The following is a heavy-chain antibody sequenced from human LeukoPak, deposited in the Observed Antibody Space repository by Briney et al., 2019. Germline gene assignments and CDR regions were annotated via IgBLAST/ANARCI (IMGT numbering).Heavy chain of an antibody. CDR1: GFTFSSYS. D-gene: IGHD3-10*02. Sequence: GGSLRLSCAASGFTFSSYSMNWVRQAPGKGLEWVSYISSSGSTIYYADSVKGRFTISRDNAKNSLYLQMNSLRAEDTAVYYCARSVRGVIPGGWFDPWGQGTLVTVSS. CDR3: ARSVRGVIPGGWFDP. J-gene: IGHJ5*02. V-gene: IGHV3-48*04. CDR2: ISSSGSTI.